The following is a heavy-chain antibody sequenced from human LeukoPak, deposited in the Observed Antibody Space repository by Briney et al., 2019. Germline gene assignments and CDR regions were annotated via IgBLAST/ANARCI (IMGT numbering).Heavy chain of an antibody. D-gene: IGHD5-18*01. J-gene: IGHJ6*03. V-gene: IGHV4-39*07. Sequence: SETLSLTCIVFGDSIRSTTYYWGWIRQPPGKGLEWIGSIDSYGSTYYNASLKSRVTISVDTSKNQFSLKLSSVTAADTAVYYCRVADTYNYYMDVWGKGTTVTVSS. CDR2: IDSYGST. CDR1: GDSIRSTTYY. CDR3: RVADTYNYYMDV.